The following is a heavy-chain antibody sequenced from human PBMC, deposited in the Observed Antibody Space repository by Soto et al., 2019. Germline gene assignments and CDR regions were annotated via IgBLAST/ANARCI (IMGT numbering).Heavy chain of an antibody. CDR1: GFTFSSYR. J-gene: IGHJ5*02. CDR3: ARDQPYGNKWFDP. Sequence: PXGSLRLTCAASGFTFSSYRMNWVRQAPGKGLEWVSSISSSSSYIYYADSVRGRFTISRDNAKNSLYLQMNSLRAEDTAVYYCARDQPYGNKWFDPWGQGTLVTVSP. CDR2: ISSSSSYI. V-gene: IGHV3-21*01. D-gene: IGHD4-17*01.